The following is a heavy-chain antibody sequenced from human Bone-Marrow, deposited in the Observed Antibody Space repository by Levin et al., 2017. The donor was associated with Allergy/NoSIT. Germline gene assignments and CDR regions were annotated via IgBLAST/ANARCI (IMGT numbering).Heavy chain of an antibody. CDR2: IYHSGST. D-gene: IGHD5-12*01. Sequence: SQTLSLTCTVSGYSISSGYYWGWIRQPPGKGLEWIGSIYHSGSTYYNPSLKSRVTISVDTSKNQFSLKLSSVTAADTAVYYCARDSPRGYSGYGNPSVPYYYGMDVWGQGTTVTVSS. J-gene: IGHJ6*02. CDR1: GYSISSGYY. CDR3: ARDSPRGYSGYGNPSVPYYYGMDV. V-gene: IGHV4-38-2*02.